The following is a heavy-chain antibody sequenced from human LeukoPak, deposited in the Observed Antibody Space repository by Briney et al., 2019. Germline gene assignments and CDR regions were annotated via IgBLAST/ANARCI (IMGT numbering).Heavy chain of an antibody. CDR3: AKDGHYDSSGFTLQY. CDR1: GFTFSNYA. CDR2: ISSSGANT. Sequence: PGGSLRLSCAASGFTFSNYAITWVRQAPGKGLEWVSTISSSGANTYYADSVRGRFTISRDNSKNTLYLQMNSLRAEDTVVYYCAKDGHYDSSGFTLQYWGQGTLVTVSS. D-gene: IGHD3-22*01. V-gene: IGHV3-23*01. J-gene: IGHJ1*01.